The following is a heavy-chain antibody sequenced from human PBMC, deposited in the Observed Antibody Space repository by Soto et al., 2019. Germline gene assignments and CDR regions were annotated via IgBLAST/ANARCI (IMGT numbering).Heavy chain of an antibody. J-gene: IGHJ3*02. D-gene: IGHD4-17*01. CDR2: IYYSGST. Sequence: QVQLQESGPGLVKPSQTLSLTCTVTGGSISSGGYLWSWIRQHPGKGQEWIGYIYYSGSTYYNPFLKSRVAISVDTSKNEFSLKLSSVSAVDTAVYYCARDARILTTVTTLVAFDIWGQGTVVTVSS. CDR3: ARDARILTTVTTLVAFDI. V-gene: IGHV4-31*03. CDR1: GGSISSGGYL.